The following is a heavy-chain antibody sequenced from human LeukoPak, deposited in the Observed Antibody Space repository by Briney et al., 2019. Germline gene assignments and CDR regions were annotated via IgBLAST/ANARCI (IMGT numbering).Heavy chain of an antibody. CDR2: IWYDGSNK. CDR3: ARGGYSSSWYSSVSDY. CDR1: GFTFSSYD. Sequence: GGSLRLSCAASGFTFSSYDMHWVRQAPGKGLEWVAVIWYDGSNKYYADSVKGRFTISRDNSKNTLYLQMNRLRAEDRAVYYCARGGYSSSWYSSVSDYWGQGTLVTVSS. D-gene: IGHD6-13*01. V-gene: IGHV3-33*01. J-gene: IGHJ4*02.